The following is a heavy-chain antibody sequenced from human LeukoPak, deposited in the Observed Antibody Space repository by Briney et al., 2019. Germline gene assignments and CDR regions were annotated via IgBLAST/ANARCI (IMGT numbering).Heavy chain of an antibody. Sequence: PGGSLRLSCAASGFTFSSYSMNWVRQAPGKGLEWVSSISSSSSYIYCADSVKGRFTISGDNAKNSLYLQMNSLRAEDTAVYYCARDGGTTVVTFDYWGQGTLVTVSS. V-gene: IGHV3-21*01. CDR3: ARDGGTTVVTFDY. J-gene: IGHJ4*02. CDR2: ISSSSSYI. D-gene: IGHD4-23*01. CDR1: GFTFSSYS.